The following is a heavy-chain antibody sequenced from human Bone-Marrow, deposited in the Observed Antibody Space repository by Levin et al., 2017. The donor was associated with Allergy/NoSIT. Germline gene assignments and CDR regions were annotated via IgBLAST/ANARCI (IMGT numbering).Heavy chain of an antibody. CDR2: IYYIGST. D-gene: IGHD3-22*01. Sequence: SETLSLTCTVSGASISVTTYYWGWIRQSPGKGLEWIGSIYYIGSTNYNPSLKSRLTISVDTSKNQFSLRLSSVTAADTAVYYCARHAGYYYNDGSGYAAGGYYFDYWGQGSLITVYS. CDR1: GASISVTTYY. CDR3: ARHAGYYYNDGSGYAAGGYYFDY. J-gene: IGHJ4*02. V-gene: IGHV4-39*01.